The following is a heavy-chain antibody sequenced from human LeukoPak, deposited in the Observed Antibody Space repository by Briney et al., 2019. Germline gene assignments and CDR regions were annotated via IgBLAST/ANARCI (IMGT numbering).Heavy chain of an antibody. V-gene: IGHV3-66*01. CDR3: ARDPYGGNGDY. CDR2: ISSAGTT. J-gene: IGHJ4*02. Sequence: GGSLRLSCAASGFTVSSSYMSWVRQAPGKGLEWVSIISSAGTTYYADSVKGRFTISRDNSKNTVYLQVNSLRDEDTAVYYCARDPYGGNGDYWGQGTLVTVSS. D-gene: IGHD4-23*01. CDR1: GFTVSSSY.